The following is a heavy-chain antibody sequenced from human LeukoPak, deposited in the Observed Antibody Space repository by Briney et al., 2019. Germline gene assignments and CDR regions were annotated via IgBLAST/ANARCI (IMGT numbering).Heavy chain of an antibody. CDR1: GYTFTAYY. V-gene: IGHV1-2*02. CDR2: TNPNSGGT. D-gene: IGHD1-26*01. CDR3: ARDKESYLAHFFDY. Sequence: ASVKVSCKTSGYTFTAYYIHWVRQAPAHGLEWMGWTNPNSGGTNYAQKFQGRVTMTRDMSTSTAYLELSRLRSDDTAVYYCARDKESYLAHFFDYWGQGTLLTVSS. J-gene: IGHJ4*02.